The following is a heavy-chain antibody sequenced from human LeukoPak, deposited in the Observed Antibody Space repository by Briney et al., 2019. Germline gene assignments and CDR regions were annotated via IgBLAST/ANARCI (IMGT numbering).Heavy chain of an antibody. CDR3: ARETGDRVAFDI. D-gene: IGHD3-10*01. V-gene: IGHV4-61*01. CDR1: GGSVSSGSYY. J-gene: IGHJ3*02. CDR2: IYYSGST. Sequence: SETLSLTCTVSGGSVSSGSYYWSWLRQPPGKGLEWIGYIYYSGSTNYNPSLKSRVTISVDTSKNQFSLKLSSVTAADTAVYYCARETGDRVAFDIWGQGTMVTVSS.